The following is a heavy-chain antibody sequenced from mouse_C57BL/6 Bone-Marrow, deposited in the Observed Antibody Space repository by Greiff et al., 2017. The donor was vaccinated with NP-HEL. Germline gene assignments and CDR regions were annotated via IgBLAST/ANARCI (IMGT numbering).Heavy chain of an antibody. D-gene: IGHD2-2*01. J-gene: IGHJ2*01. V-gene: IGHV5-4*03. CDR1: GFTFSSYA. CDR3: ARCDGYDGDY. Sequence: DVKLVESGGGLVKPGGSLKLSCAASGFTFSSYAMSWVRQTPEKRLEWVATISDGGGYTYYPDNVKGRFTISRDNAKNNLYLQMSQLKSEDTAMYYCARCDGYDGDYWGQGTTLTVSS. CDR2: ISDGGGYT.